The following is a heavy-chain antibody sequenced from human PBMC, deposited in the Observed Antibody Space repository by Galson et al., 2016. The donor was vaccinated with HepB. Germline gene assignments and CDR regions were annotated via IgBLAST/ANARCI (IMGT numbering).Heavy chain of an antibody. CDR2: VYYSGST. J-gene: IGHJ4*02. CDR3: ARGAIYFDILAGCPDY. V-gene: IGHV4-39*01. CDR1: GDSVRSSTFH. Sequence: SETLSLTCFVSGDSVRSSTFHWAWIRQPPGKGLEWIGSVYYSGSTDYSPSLKTRITVSVDTSKNQFSLRLRSVTAADTAVYYCARGAIYFDILAGCPDYWGQGVLVAVSS. D-gene: IGHD3-9*01.